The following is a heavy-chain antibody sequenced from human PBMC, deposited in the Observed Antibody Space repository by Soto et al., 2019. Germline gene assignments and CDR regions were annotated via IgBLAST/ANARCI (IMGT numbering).Heavy chain of an antibody. V-gene: IGHV1-69*13. Sequence: SVKVSCKASGYTFPSYDINWVRQAPGQGLEWMGGIIPIFGTANYAQKFQGRVTITADESTSTAYMELSSLRSEDTAVYYCARGVAAAPYYYYGMDVWGQGTTVTVSS. D-gene: IGHD6-13*01. CDR2: IIPIFGTA. CDR1: GYTFPSYD. J-gene: IGHJ6*02. CDR3: ARGVAAAPYYYYGMDV.